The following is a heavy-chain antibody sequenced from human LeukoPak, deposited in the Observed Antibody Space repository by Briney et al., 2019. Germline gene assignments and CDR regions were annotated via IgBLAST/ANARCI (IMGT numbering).Heavy chain of an antibody. J-gene: IGHJ5*02. CDR2: IIPIFGTA. V-gene: IGHV1-69*05. CDR3: ARGSYRSYSSGWYPINWFDP. Sequence: SVKVSCKASGGTFSSYAISWVRQAPGQGLEWMGGIIPIFGTANYAQKFQGRVTITTDESTSTAYMELSNLRSEDTAVYYCARGSYRSYSSGWYPINWFDPWGQGTLVTVSS. CDR1: GGTFSSYA. D-gene: IGHD6-19*01.